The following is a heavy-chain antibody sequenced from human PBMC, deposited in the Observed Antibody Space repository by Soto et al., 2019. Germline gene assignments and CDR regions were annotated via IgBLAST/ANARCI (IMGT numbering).Heavy chain of an antibody. CDR2: IYYSGST. CDR3: ARPRRLNDAFDL. CDR1: GGSISSSSYY. Sequence: PSETLSLTCSVSGGSISSSSYYWGWIRQPPGKGLEWIGSIYYSGSTYYNPSLKSRVTISVDTSKNTLFLQMNSLSAEDTALYYCARPRRLNDAFDLWGQGTMVTVSS. J-gene: IGHJ3*01. V-gene: IGHV4-39*01.